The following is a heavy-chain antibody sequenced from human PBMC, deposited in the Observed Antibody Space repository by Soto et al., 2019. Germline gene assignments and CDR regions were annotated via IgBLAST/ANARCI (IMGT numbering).Heavy chain of an antibody. CDR2: MNPNTGNT. CDR3: ARRKERSGPYYLDS. J-gene: IGHJ4*02. D-gene: IGHD6-25*01. V-gene: IGHV1-8*01. Sequence: QVQLVQSGAEGKKPGASVRVSCQASGYTFISFDINWVRQATGQGLEWMGWMNPNTGNTGYEQKFQGRVTMTRNTSIGTAYMELSSLTSEDPAVYYCARRKERSGPYYLDSWGQGTLVTVSS. CDR1: GYTFISFD.